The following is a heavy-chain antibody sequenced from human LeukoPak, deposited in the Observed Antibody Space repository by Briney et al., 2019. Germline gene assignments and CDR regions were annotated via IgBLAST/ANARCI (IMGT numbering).Heavy chain of an antibody. CDR3: ARIAAAGRVLEYFQH. J-gene: IGHJ1*01. Sequence: GGSLRLSCAASGFTFSSYAMHWVRQAPGKGREWVADISYDGSNKYYADSVKGRFTISRDNSKNTLYLQMNSLRAEDTAVYYCARIAAAGRVLEYFQHWGQGTLVTVSS. CDR1: GFTFSSYA. V-gene: IGHV3-30-3*01. CDR2: ISYDGSNK. D-gene: IGHD6-13*01.